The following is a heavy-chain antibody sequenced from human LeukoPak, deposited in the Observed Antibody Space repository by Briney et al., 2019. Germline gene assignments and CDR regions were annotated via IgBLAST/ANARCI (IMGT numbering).Heavy chain of an antibody. CDR2: ILSDGGNK. J-gene: IGHJ5*02. Sequence: GGSLSLSCAASGFTFGSYTMNWVRQAPGKGLEWVALILSDGGNKYYADSVRGRFTVSRDNSKNTLYLQMNSLRPEDTAIYYCARCITAAWDWFDPWGQGTLVTVSS. D-gene: IGHD6-13*01. CDR3: ARCITAAWDWFDP. CDR1: GFTFGSYT. V-gene: IGHV3-30-3*01.